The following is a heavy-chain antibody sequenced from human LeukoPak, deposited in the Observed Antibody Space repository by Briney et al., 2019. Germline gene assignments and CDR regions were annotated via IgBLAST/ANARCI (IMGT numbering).Heavy chain of an antibody. D-gene: IGHD2-15*01. CDR3: ARDESGLGGSFDY. J-gene: IGHJ4*02. V-gene: IGHV3-48*03. CDR1: GFTFSSYE. CDR2: ISSSGSTI. Sequence: PGGSLRLSCAASGFTFSSYEMNWVRQAPGKGLEWVSYISSSGSTIYYADSVKGRFTISRDNAKNSLYLQMNSLRAEDTAVYYCARDESGLGGSFDYWGQGTLVTVSS.